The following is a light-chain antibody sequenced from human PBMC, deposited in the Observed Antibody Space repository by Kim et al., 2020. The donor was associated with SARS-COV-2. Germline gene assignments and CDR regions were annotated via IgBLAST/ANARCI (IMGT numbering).Light chain of an antibody. CDR2: AAS. CDR3: QQLNSYLT. Sequence: LAASVGDRVTTTCRASQGISSYLAWYQQKPGKAPKLLIYAASTLQSGVPSRFSGSGSGTDFTLTISSLQPEDFATYYCQQLNSYLTFGGGTKVEI. V-gene: IGKV1-9*01. J-gene: IGKJ4*01. CDR1: QGISSY.